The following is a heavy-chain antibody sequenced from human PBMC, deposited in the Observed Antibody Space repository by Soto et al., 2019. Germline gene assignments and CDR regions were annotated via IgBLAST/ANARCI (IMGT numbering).Heavy chain of an antibody. Sequence: SLKVCFKASGYIFSTYTMHCLRHSPGQRLEWMGWINAANGNTKYSQNFQGRVTISRDTSASTAYLELSSLRSEDTAVYYCARVSFETSGYADYWGQGTLVTVS. CDR2: INAANGNT. J-gene: IGHJ4*02. V-gene: IGHV1-3*01. CDR1: GYIFSTYT. D-gene: IGHD3-22*01. CDR3: ARVSFETSGYADY.